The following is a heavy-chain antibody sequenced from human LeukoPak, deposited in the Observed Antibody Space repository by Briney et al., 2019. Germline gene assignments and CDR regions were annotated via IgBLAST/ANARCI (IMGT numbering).Heavy chain of an antibody. CDR3: ARALEMSPDY. J-gene: IGHJ4*02. Sequence: GGSLRLSCAASGFTFRSYWMHWVRRVPGKGLVWVTRTNPDGSSTNYADSVKGRFTISRDNAKNTLYLQMNSLRAEDTAVYYCARALEMSPDYWGQGTLVTVSS. V-gene: IGHV3-74*01. CDR2: TNPDGSST. D-gene: IGHD5-24*01. CDR1: GFTFRSYW.